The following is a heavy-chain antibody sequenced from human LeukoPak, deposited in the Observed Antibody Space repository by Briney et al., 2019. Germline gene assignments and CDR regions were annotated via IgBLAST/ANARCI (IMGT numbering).Heavy chain of an antibody. Sequence: ASVKVSCKASGYTFTSYGISWVRQAPGQGLEWMGWISAYNGNTNYAQKLQGRVTMTTDTSTSTAYMELRSLRSDDTAVYYCARDSSSYDYVWGSCRSQSWFDPWGQGTLVTVSS. CDR1: GYTFTSYG. V-gene: IGHV1-18*04. CDR3: ARDSSSYDYVWGSCRSQSWFDP. CDR2: ISAYNGNT. D-gene: IGHD3-16*02. J-gene: IGHJ5*02.